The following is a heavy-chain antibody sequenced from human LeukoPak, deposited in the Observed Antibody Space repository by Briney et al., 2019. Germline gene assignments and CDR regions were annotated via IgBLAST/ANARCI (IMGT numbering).Heavy chain of an antibody. CDR1: GYTFTSYD. CDR2: MNPNSGNT. CDR3: ARAFEAYCGGDCYSDY. V-gene: IGHV1-8*03. Sequence: ASVKVSCRASGYTFTSYDINWVRQATGQGLEWMGWMNPNSGNTGYAQKFQGRVTITRNTSISTAYMELSSLRSEDTAVYYCARAFEAYCGGDCYSDYWGQGTLVTVSS. J-gene: IGHJ4*02. D-gene: IGHD2-21*02.